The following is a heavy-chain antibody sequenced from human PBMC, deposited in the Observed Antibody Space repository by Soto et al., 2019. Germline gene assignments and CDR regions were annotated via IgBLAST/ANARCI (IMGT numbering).Heavy chain of an antibody. V-gene: IGHV4-34*01. CDR3: ARAEVGIAAAGDWYFDL. J-gene: IGHJ2*01. CDR2: INHSGST. CDR1: GGSFSGYY. D-gene: IGHD6-13*01. Sequence: SETLSLTGAVYGGSFSGYYWSGIRQPPGKGLEWMGEINHSGSTDYNPSLKSRVTISVDTSKNQFSLKLSSVTAADTAVYYCARAEVGIAAAGDWYFDLWGRGTLVTVSS.